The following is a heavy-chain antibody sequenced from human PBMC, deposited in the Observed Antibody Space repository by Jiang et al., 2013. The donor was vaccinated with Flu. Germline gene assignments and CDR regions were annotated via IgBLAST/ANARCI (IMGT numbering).Heavy chain of an antibody. Sequence: QLLESGGDLVQPGGSLRLSCSASEFTFSGYAMHWVRQAPGKGLEYVSAISPSGASTYYADSVKGRFTISRDNSKNTLFLQMSSLRAEDTAVYYCVRRYCSGGTCSHPYDYWGQGTLVTVSS. D-gene: IGHD2-15*01. CDR2: ISPSGAST. V-gene: IGHV3-64D*06. CDR3: VRRYCSGGTCSHPYDY. CDR1: EFTFSGYA. J-gene: IGHJ4*02.